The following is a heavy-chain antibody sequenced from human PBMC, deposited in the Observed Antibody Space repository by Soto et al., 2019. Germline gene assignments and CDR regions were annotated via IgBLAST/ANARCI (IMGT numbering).Heavy chain of an antibody. CDR2: INPDNDES. CDR1: GYTFSDYA. J-gene: IGHJ4*02. CDR3: ARETPSFDS. Sequence: GASVKVSCKASGYTFSDYAIHWVRQAPGQRPEWMGWINPDNDESKNSQKFQGRVTITRDTSATTVYMELSSLRSEDTAVYYCARETPSFDSWGQGTLVTVSS. D-gene: IGHD2-15*01. V-gene: IGHV1-3*01.